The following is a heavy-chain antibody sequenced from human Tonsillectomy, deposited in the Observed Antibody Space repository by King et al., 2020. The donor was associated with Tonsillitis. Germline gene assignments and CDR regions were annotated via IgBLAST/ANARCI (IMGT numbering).Heavy chain of an antibody. D-gene: IGHD2-15*01. J-gene: IGHJ4*02. Sequence: VQLVESGGGLVQPGGSLRSSVAASVLTLSGKARGWSRQLPGRGWSWVPPIIGVVGGTYNPDSGTGRFTISKDNSMNTLYLQINSLRAEDTAVYYCAKDRGYCSGGSCYRADYWGQGTLVTVSS. CDR1: VLTLSGKA. CDR2: IIGVVGGT. V-gene: IGHV3-23*04. CDR3: AKDRGYCSGGSCYRADY.